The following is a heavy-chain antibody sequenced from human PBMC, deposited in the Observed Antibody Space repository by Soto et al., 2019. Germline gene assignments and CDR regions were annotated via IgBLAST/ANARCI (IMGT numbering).Heavy chain of an antibody. Sequence: GESLKISCKTSGYNFNTHWIGWVRQLPGKGLEWMGIFNPHDSDTMFGPSFEGQVTMSADKSTSTAYLQWSSLKASDTAMSYCASRIFHDVFSPTYYIDFWGQGTLVTVSS. J-gene: IGHJ4*02. V-gene: IGHV5-51*01. CDR2: FNPHDSDT. CDR3: ASRIFHDVFSPTYYIDF. D-gene: IGHD3-9*01. CDR1: GYNFNTHW.